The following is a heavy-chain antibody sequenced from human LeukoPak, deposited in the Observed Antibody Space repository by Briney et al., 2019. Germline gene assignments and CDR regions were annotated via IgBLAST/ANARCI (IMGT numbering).Heavy chain of an antibody. CDR3: TEDRYGLSD. J-gene: IGHJ4*02. Sequence: SETLSLTSTVYVPSPTALYTGWTRQPPGKGLEWIGYINHSGSTNYNPSLKSRVTISVDTAKNQFSLNLKSVTDGATGASNSTEDRYGLSDWGPGTLVTVAS. CDR1: VPSPTALY. V-gene: IGHV4-59*01. CDR2: INHSGST. D-gene: IGHD5-18*01.